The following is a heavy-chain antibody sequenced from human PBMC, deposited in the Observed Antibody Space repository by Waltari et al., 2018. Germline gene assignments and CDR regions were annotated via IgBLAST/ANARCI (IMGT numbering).Heavy chain of an antibody. CDR1: GGSISSSSYY. CDR3: ARQIYDFWSGYYTGRGYFDY. D-gene: IGHD3-3*01. J-gene: IGHJ4*02. CDR2: IYYSGST. Sequence: QLQLQESGPGLVKPSETLSLTCTVSGGSISSSSYYWGWIRQPPGKGLEWIGSIYYSGSTYYNPSLKRRVTISVDTSKNQFSLKLSSVTAADTAVYYCARQIYDFWSGYYTGRGYFDYWGQGTLVTVSS. V-gene: IGHV4-39*01.